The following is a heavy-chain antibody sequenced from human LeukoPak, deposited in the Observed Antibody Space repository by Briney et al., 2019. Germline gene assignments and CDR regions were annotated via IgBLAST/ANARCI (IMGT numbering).Heavy chain of an antibody. V-gene: IGHV3-23*01. Sequence: GGSLRLSCAASGFTFSSYAMSWVRQARGKGLEWVSAISGSGGSTYYADSVKGRFTISRDNSKNTLYLQMNSLRAEDTAVYYCAKRYQLLYQAFDIWGQGTMVTVSS. CDR3: AKRYQLLYQAFDI. CDR2: ISGSGGST. D-gene: IGHD2-2*02. CDR1: GFTFSSYA. J-gene: IGHJ3*02.